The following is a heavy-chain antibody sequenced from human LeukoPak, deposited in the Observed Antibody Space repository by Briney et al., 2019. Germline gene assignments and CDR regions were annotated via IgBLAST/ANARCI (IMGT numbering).Heavy chain of an antibody. CDR1: GFTFSNAW. CDR3: TTDRTDIVVVVADY. Sequence: GGSLRLSCAASGFTFSNAWMSWVRQAPGKGLEWVGRIKSKTDGGTTDYDAPVKGRFTISRDDSKNTLYLQMNSLKTEDTAVYYCTTDRTDIVVVVADYWGQGTLVTVSS. CDR2: IKSKTDGGTT. J-gene: IGHJ4*02. D-gene: IGHD2-15*01. V-gene: IGHV3-15*01.